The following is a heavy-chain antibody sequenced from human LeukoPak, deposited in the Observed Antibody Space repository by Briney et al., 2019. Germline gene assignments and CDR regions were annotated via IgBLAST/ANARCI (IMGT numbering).Heavy chain of an antibody. D-gene: IGHD1-26*01. Sequence: GGSLRLSCAASGFTFSSYSMTWVRQAPGKGLEWVSYISSSSSTIYYADSVKGRFTISRDNAKNSLYLQMNSLRAEDTAVYYCARGWYSGSYYGGFDYWGQGTLVTVSS. J-gene: IGHJ4*02. CDR3: ARGWYSGSYYGGFDY. CDR2: ISSSSSTI. V-gene: IGHV3-48*04. CDR1: GFTFSSYS.